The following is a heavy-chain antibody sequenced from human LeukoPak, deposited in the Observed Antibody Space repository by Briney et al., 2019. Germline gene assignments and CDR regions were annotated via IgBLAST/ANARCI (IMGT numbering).Heavy chain of an antibody. CDR1: GFTFSSYW. D-gene: IGHD5/OR15-5a*01. Sequence: PGGSLRLSCAASGFTFSSYWMSWVRQAPGKGLEWVANIQQGGNEKYYVDSVEGRFTISRDNAKNSLYLQMNSLRAEDTAVYYCARESSVNWFDPWGQGTLVTISS. CDR3: ARESSVNWFDP. V-gene: IGHV3-7*01. J-gene: IGHJ5*02. CDR2: IQQGGNEK.